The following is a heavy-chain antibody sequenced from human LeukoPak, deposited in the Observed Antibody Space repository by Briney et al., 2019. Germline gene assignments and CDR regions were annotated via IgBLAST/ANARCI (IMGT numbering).Heavy chain of an antibody. J-gene: IGHJ4*02. CDR2: ITDSAGST. CDR3: AKGSSGSRPYYFHY. Sequence: GGSLRLSCAASGFTLSSYAMSWVRQAPGEGLEWVSAITDSAGSTYHADSVKGRFTISRDNSKNTLYLQMNSLRAEDTAVYYCAKGSSGSRPYYFHYWGQGTLVTVSS. V-gene: IGHV3-23*01. D-gene: IGHD3-10*01. CDR1: GFTLSSYA.